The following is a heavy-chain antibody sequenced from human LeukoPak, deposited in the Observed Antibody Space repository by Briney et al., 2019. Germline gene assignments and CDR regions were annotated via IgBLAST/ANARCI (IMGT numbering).Heavy chain of an antibody. CDR3: ARNPYGSGSRTFDY. Sequence: SETLSLTCTVSGGSISSGSYYWGWIRQPPGKGLEWIGSIYYSGTTNYNPSLKSRVTMSVDTSKNQFSLKLSSVTAADTAVYYCARNPYGSGSRTFDYWGQGTLVTVSS. CDR1: GGSISSGSYY. CDR2: IYYSGTT. J-gene: IGHJ4*02. D-gene: IGHD3-10*01. V-gene: IGHV4-39*07.